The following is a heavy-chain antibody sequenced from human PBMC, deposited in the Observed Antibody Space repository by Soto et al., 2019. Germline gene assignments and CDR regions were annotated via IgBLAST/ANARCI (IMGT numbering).Heavy chain of an antibody. CDR3: ARGVGSSPPRY. V-gene: IGHV4-59*01. D-gene: IGHD1-26*01. CDR1: GGSISVYY. J-gene: IGHJ4*02. Sequence: SETLSLTCTISGGSISVYYWSVVRQPPGQELECIGYIYASGSPYYNPSLRSRVTISADTSKNQSSLKLTSPTAADTAVYYCARGVGSSPPRYWGRGTLVTVS. CDR2: IYASGSP.